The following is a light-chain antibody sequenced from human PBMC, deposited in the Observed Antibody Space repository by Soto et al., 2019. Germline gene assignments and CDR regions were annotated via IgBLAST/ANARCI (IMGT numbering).Light chain of an antibody. CDR2: DVS. CDR3: PQRSKRHGIT. Sequence: EIVLTQSPATLSLSPGDRATLSCRASQGVDNYLAWYQQRPGQAPRLLIYDVSNRATGVPARFSGSGPGTDFPLTLSSLEPEDFAVYYCPQRSKRHGITFGQGTRLEIK. J-gene: IGKJ5*01. CDR1: QGVDNY. V-gene: IGKV3D-11*01.